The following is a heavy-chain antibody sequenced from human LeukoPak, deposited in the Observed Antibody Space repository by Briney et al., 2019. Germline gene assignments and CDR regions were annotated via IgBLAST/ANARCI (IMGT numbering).Heavy chain of an antibody. CDR1: GFTFSGYA. D-gene: IGHD4-17*01. CDR3: AKEEDYGDYVAWFDP. V-gene: IGHV3-23*01. Sequence: GGSLRLSCAASGFTFSGYAMSWVRQAPGKGLEWVSAISGSGGSTYYADSVKGRFTISRDNSKNTLYLQMNSLRAEDTAVYYCAKEEDYGDYVAWFDPWGQGTLVTVSS. CDR2: ISGSGGST. J-gene: IGHJ5*02.